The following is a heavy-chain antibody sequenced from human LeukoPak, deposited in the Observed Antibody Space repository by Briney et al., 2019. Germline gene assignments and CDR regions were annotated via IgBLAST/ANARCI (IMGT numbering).Heavy chain of an antibody. CDR1: KLPLSYFG. V-gene: IGHV3-30*04. CDR2: ISSDGSSK. D-gene: IGHD2-8*01. Sequence: GGSLRLSCAASKLPLSYFGMPWVRQTPGKGLECVALISSDGSSKSYADSVKGRFSISRDNANNTLYLQMSSLKPEDTAVYYCARGVSSLGVFDIWGLGTMVTVSS. J-gene: IGHJ3*02. CDR3: ARGVSSLGVFDI.